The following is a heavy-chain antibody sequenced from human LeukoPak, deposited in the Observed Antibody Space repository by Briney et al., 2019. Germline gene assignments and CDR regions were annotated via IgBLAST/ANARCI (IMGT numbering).Heavy chain of an antibody. CDR1: GYTFTGYY. J-gene: IGHJ4*02. CDR2: INPNSGGT. Sequence: ASVKVSCKASGYTFTGYYMHWVRQAPGQGLEWMGWINPNSGGTNYAQKFQGRVTMTRDTSISTAYTELSRLRSDDTAVYYCAREVIGGYSYGSDYWGQGTLVTVSS. D-gene: IGHD5-18*01. V-gene: IGHV1-2*02. CDR3: AREVIGGYSYGSDY.